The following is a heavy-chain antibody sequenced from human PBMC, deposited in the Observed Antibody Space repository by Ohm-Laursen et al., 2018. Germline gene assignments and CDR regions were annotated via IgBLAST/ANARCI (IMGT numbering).Heavy chain of an antibody. V-gene: IGHV3-30*03. D-gene: IGHD1-14*01. CDR2: ISYDGSNK. Sequence: SLRLSCAASGFTINNYDMHWVRQAPGKGLEWVAVISYDGSNKYYADSVKGRFTISRDNAKNSLYLQMDSLRADDTAVYYCARGNPTVPPDAFDLWGQGTMVTVSS. CDR1: GFTINNYD. CDR3: ARGNPTVPPDAFDL. J-gene: IGHJ3*01.